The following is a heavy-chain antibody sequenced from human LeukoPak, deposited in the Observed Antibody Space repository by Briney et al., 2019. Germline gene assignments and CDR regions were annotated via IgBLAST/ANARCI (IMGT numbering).Heavy chain of an antibody. Sequence: GGSLRLSCAASGFTFSSYWMSWVRQAPGKGLEWVANIKQDGSEKYYVDSVRGRFTISRDNAKNSLYLQMNSLRAEDTAVYYCARVGSSGYFSSYFDYWGQGTLVTVSS. D-gene: IGHD3-22*01. CDR1: GFTFSSYW. CDR2: IKQDGSEK. CDR3: ARVGSSGYFSSYFDY. V-gene: IGHV3-7*01. J-gene: IGHJ4*02.